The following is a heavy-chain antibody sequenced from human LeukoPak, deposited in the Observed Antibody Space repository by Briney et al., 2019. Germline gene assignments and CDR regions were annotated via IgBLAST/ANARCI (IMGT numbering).Heavy chain of an antibody. CDR1: GYSFTSYW. V-gene: IGHV5-51*01. J-gene: IGHJ5*02. CDR3: ARLYYYDSSGYGNWFDP. CDR2: IYPRDSDT. D-gene: IGHD3-22*01. Sequence: PGESLKISCKGSGYSFTSYWIGWVRQMPGKGLEWMAIIYPRDSDTRYSPSFQGQVTISADKSISTAYLQWSSLKASDTAMYYCARLYYYDSSGYGNWFDPWGQGTLVTVSS.